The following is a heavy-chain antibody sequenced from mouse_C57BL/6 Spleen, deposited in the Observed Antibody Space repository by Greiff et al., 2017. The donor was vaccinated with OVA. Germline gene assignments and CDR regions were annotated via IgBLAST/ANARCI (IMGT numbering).Heavy chain of an antibody. Sequence: QVQLQQSGPELVKPGASVKISCKASGYAFSSSWMNWVKQRPGKGLEWIGRIYPGDGATNYNGKFKGKATLTADKSSSTAYMQLSSLTSEDSAVYVGARDYYGSSSYYFDYWGQGTTLTVSS. D-gene: IGHD1-1*01. J-gene: IGHJ2*01. CDR3: ARDYYGSSSYYFDY. CDR1: GYAFSSSW. V-gene: IGHV1-82*01. CDR2: IYPGDGAT.